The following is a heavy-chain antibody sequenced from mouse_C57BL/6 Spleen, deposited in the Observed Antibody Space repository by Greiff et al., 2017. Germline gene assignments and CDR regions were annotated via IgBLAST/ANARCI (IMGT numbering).Heavy chain of an antibody. V-gene: IGHV1-64*01. CDR2: IHPNSGST. CDR3: ARGSPCSDSSYDYFDA. CDR1: GYTFTNYW. J-gene: IGHJ2*01. D-gene: IGHD1-1*01. Sequence: QVQLQQPGAELVKPGASVQLSCKASGYTFTNYWMHWVKQRPGQGLEWIGMIHPNSGSTNYNEKFKSKATLTVDKSSSTAYMQLSSLTSEDSAVYYWARGSPCSDSSYDYFDAWGQGTTLTVSS.